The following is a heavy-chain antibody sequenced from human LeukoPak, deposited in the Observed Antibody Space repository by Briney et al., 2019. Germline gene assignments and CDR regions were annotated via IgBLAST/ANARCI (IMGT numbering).Heavy chain of an antibody. CDR2: MNPNSGNT. D-gene: IGHD1-26*01. CDR1: GYTFTSYD. V-gene: IGHV1-8*01. CDR3: ARERYSGSYPSFDY. J-gene: IGHJ4*02. Sequence: ASVKVSCKASGYTFTSYDINWIRQATGQGLEWMGWMNPNSGNTGYAQIFQGRVTMTRNTSISTAYMELSSLRSEDTAVYYCARERYSGSYPSFDYWGQGTLVTVSS.